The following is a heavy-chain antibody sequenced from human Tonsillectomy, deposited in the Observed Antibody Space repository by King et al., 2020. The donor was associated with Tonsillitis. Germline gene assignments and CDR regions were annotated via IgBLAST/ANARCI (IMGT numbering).Heavy chain of an antibody. CDR2: ISSSGSTI. J-gene: IGHJ3*01. Sequence: VQLVESGGGLVQPGESLRLSCVVSGFTFSSYERNWVRQAPGKGLEWVSYISSSGSTIYYADSVKGRFTISRDNASNSLYLQMNSLRAEDTAVYYCARDGMVRGISPDAFDFWGQGTMVTVSS. V-gene: IGHV3-48*03. D-gene: IGHD3-10*01. CDR3: ARDGMVRGISPDAFDF. CDR1: GFTFSSYE.